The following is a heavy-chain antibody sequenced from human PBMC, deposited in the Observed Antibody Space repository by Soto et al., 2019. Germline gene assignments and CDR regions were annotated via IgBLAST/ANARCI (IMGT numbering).Heavy chain of an antibody. D-gene: IGHD2-21*01. CDR2: MSSDGGRI. CDR1: GFSLSSFS. J-gene: IGHJ4*02. V-gene: IGHV3-64D*06. CDR3: VKSRGGDNYDFFD. Sequence: GFLRLSCSASGFSLSSFSMHWVRQSPGKGLEYVSHMSSDGGRIYYADSVKGRFTISRDNSKNMLYLQMSSLRPDDSAVYYCVKSRGGDNYDFFDWGQGTQVTV.